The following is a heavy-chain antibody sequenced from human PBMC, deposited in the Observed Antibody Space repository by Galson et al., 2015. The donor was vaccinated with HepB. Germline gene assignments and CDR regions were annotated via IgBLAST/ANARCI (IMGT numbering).Heavy chain of an antibody. CDR3: ARAGPAPSRIAVAGSYDY. J-gene: IGHJ4*02. Sequence: SVKVSCKASGGTFSSYAISWVRQAPGQGLEWMGGIIPIFGIANYAQKFQGRVTITADESTSTAYMELSSLRSEDTAVYYCARAGPAPSRIAVAGSYDYWGQGTLVTVSS. V-gene: IGHV1-69*13. CDR1: GGTFSSYA. CDR2: IIPIFGIA. D-gene: IGHD6-19*01.